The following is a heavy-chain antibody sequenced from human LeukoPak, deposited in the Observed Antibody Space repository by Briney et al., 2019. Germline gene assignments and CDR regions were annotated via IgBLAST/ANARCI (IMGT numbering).Heavy chain of an antibody. V-gene: IGHV4-59*01. Sequence: SETLSLTYTVSGGSLSGSYWAWIRQPPGKGLEWIGYIFYSGNPNYNPSLKSRISMSVDTSKNQFSLNLNSVTAADTAVYYCARSGTLTAYLHWGQGALVTVSS. CDR3: ARSGTLTAYLH. CDR1: GGSLSGSY. CDR2: IFYSGNP. J-gene: IGHJ4*02. D-gene: IGHD3-9*01.